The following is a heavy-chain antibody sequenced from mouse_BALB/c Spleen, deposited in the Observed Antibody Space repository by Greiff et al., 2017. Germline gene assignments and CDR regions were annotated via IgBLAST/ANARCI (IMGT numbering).Heavy chain of an antibody. CDR2: IDPENGNT. CDR1: GFNIKDYY. Sequence: VQLKESGAELVRPGALVKLSCKASGFNIKDYYMHWVKQRPEQGLEWIGWIDPENGNTIYDPKFQGKASITADTSSNTAYLQLSSLTSEDTAAYYCASLYDGYFWCAYWGQGTLVTVSA. D-gene: IGHD2-3*01. CDR3: ASLYDGYFWCAY. J-gene: IGHJ3*01. V-gene: IGHV14-1*02.